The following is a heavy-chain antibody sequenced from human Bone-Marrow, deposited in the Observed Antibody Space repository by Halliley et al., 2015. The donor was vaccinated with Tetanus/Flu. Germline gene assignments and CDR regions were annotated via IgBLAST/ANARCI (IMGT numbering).Heavy chain of an antibody. CDR3: ARGAGWLPDD. CDR2: IYNTGNT. D-gene: IGHD6-19*01. J-gene: IGHJ4*02. Sequence: TLSLPCTVSGDSISGYYCNWIRQPPGKGLEWIGHIYNTGNTNYNPSLKSRVTISVDTSKNQFSLNLNSVTAADTAVYYCARGAGWLPDDWGQGTLVTVSS. CDR1: GDSISGYY. V-gene: IGHV4-59*01.